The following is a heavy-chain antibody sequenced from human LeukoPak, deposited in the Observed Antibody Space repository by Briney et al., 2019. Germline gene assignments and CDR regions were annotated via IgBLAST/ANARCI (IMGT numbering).Heavy chain of an antibody. Sequence: SETLSLTCAVYGGSFSGYYWSWIRQPPGKGLEWIGEINHSGSTNYNPSLKSRVTISVDTSKNQFSLKLSSVTAADTAVYYCARTVTMVRGARDYWGQGTLVTVSS. V-gene: IGHV4-34*01. J-gene: IGHJ4*02. CDR1: GGSFSGYY. D-gene: IGHD3-10*01. CDR2: INHSGST. CDR3: ARTVTMVRGARDY.